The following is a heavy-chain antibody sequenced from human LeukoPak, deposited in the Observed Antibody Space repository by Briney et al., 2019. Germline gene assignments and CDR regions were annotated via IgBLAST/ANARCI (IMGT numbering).Heavy chain of an antibody. CDR2: IFPSGGEI. CDR3: ATYRQVLLPFES. D-gene: IGHD2-8*02. Sequence: PGGSLRLSCVASGFIFSSYEMNWVRQAPGKGLEWVSSIFPSGGEIHYADSVRGRFTISRDNSKSTLSLQMNSLRAEDTAIYYCATYRQVLLPFESWGQGTLVTVSS. V-gene: IGHV3-23*01. J-gene: IGHJ4*02. CDR1: GFIFSSYE.